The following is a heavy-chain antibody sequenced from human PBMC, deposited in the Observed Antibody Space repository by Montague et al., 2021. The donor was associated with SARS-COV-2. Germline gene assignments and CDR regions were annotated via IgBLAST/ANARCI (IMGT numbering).Heavy chain of an antibody. V-gene: IGHV4-4*02. Sequence: SETLSLTCAVSGGSITTNNWWNWVRQSPGKGLEWIGEIYHSGSTNYNPSLKSRVTISVDRSTNQFSLSLTSVTAADTAVYYCAREGSRDGYNEGFDYWAREPWSPSPQ. CDR1: GGSITTNNW. CDR3: AREGSRDGYNEGFDY. J-gene: IGHJ4*02. D-gene: IGHD5-24*01. CDR2: IYHSGST.